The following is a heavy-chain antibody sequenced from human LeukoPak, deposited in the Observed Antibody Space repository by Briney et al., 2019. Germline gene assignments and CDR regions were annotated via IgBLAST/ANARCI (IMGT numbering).Heavy chain of an antibody. CDR2: IIPILGTA. J-gene: IGHJ4*02. Sequence: ASVQISSKASGGTFSSYAISWGRQAPGQGLEWMGGIIPILGTANYAQKFQGRVTITTDESTSTAYMELSSLRSEDTAVYYCASQSSRSGTEGFDYWGQGTLVTVSS. CDR1: GGTFSSYA. CDR3: ASQSSRSGTEGFDY. D-gene: IGHD1-14*01. V-gene: IGHV1-69*05.